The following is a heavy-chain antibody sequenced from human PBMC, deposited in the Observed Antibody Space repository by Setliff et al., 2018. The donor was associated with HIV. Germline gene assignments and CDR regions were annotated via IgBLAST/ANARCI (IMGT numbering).Heavy chain of an antibody. CDR1: GNTFTTYD. CDR2: ISVYNGDT. J-gene: IGHJ5*02. V-gene: IGHV1-18*01. D-gene: IGHD2-8*01. Sequence: ASVKVSCKASGNTFTTYDISWVRQAPGQGLEWMGWISVYNGDTNYAQKFQGRVTMTTDTSTSTAYMELRSLRSDDTAVYYCARVYCSNGVCYMNWFDPWGQGTLVTVSS. CDR3: ARVYCSNGVCYMNWFDP.